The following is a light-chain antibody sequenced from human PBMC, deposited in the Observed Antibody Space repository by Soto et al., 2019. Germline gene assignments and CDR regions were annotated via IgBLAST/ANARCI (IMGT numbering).Light chain of an antibody. CDR2: AAS. V-gene: IGKV1-8*01. Sequence: AIRMTQSPSSFSASTGDRVTITCRASQGISSYLAWYQQKPGKAPKLLIYAASTLQSGVPSRFSGSGSGTDFTLTISCLQSEDFATYYCQQVNSYPPLTFGPGTKVDIK. J-gene: IGKJ3*01. CDR3: QQVNSYPPLT. CDR1: QGISSY.